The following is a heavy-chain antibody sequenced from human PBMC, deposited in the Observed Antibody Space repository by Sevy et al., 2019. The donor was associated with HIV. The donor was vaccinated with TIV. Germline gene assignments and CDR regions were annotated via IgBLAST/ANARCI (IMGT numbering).Heavy chain of an antibody. J-gene: IGHJ6*03. V-gene: IGHV3-23*01. CDR1: GFTFSSYA. CDR3: ATSATFDSYAPPYYYYMDV. Sequence: GGSLRLSCAASGFTFSSYAMSWVRQAPGKGLEWVSAISGSGGSTYYADSVKGRFTISRDNSKNTLYLQMNSVRAEDTAVYYCATSATFDSYAPPYYYYMDVWGKGTTVTVSS. D-gene: IGHD5-18*01. CDR2: ISGSGGST.